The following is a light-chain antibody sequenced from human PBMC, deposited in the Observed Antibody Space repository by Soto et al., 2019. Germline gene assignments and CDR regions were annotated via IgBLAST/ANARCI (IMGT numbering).Light chain of an antibody. V-gene: IGKV3-20*01. Sequence: EIVLTQSPGTLSLSPGERATLSCRASQSVSSYIAWYQQKPGQAPRLLIYGASSRATGIPDRFGGSGSGTDFTLTISRLEPEDFAVYYCQQYGSSPQVTVGQGTRLDIK. J-gene: IGKJ5*01. CDR1: QSVSSY. CDR3: QQYGSSPQVT. CDR2: GAS.